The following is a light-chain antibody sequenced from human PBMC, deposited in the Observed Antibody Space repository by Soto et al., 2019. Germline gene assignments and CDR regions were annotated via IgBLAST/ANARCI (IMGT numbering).Light chain of an antibody. V-gene: IGKV3-15*01. CDR1: QSVSTN. J-gene: IGKJ3*01. CDR2: GAS. CDR3: QQYHNWPVT. Sequence: IVMTQSPATLSVSPGARATLSCRASQSVSTNLAWYQQRPGQPPRVLIYGASTRATGIPARFSGSGYGTEFSLTISSLQSEDFVVYYCQQYHNWPVTFGPGTKVDIK.